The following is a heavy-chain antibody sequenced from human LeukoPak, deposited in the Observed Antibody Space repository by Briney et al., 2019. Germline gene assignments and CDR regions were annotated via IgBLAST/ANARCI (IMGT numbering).Heavy chain of an antibody. J-gene: IGHJ6*03. D-gene: IGHD4-11*01. CDR2: INWNGGNT. CDR1: GFTFDDYG. Sequence: GGSLRLSCAASGFTFDDYGMSWVRQAPGKGLEWVSGINWNGGNTGYVYSVKGRFTISRDNAKNSLYLQMNSLRVEDTALYYCARALSNYVDYYYYYYMDVWGKGTTVTVSS. V-gene: IGHV3-20*04. CDR3: ARALSNYVDYYYYYYMDV.